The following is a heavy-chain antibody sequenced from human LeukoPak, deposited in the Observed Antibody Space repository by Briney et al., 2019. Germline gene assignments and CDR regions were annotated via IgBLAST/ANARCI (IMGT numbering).Heavy chain of an antibody. D-gene: IGHD6-19*01. CDR2: ISAYNGNT. Sequence: ASLKVSCKASGYTFSNYVIRWVRQAPSQGVEWMGWISAYNGNTNYAQKVQGRVTMTTDTSTSTVHMELRSLISDDTAMYYCARVGSGWSIEYWGQGTLVTVSS. V-gene: IGHV1-18*01. CDR1: GYTFSNYV. CDR3: ARVGSGWSIEY. J-gene: IGHJ4*02.